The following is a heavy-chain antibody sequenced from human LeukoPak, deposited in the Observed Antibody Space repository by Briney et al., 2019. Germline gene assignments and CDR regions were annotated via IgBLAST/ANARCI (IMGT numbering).Heavy chain of an antibody. J-gene: IGHJ4*02. CDR2: VSTYNGNT. CDR1: GYTFTSHG. V-gene: IGHV1-18*04. CDR3: ARDVDTATDQINDY. Sequence: ATVKVSCKASGYTFTSHGISWVRQAPGQGLEWMGWVSTYNGNTNYVPKYQGRVTMTTDTSTSTAYMELRSLRSDDTAVYYCARDVDTATDQINDYWGQGTLVTVSS. D-gene: IGHD5-18*01.